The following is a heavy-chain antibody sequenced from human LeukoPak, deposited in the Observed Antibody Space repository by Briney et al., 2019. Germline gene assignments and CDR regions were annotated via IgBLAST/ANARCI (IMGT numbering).Heavy chain of an antibody. CDR3: ARLYYYDASGPPL. J-gene: IGHJ4*02. CDR2: IYYTGRT. V-gene: IGHV4-39*01. Sequence: SETLSLTCSISGDYISSSNYYWGWIRQPPGKGLEWIGNIYYTGRTYYNPSLKSRVSISIDTSKNEFSLKVRSVTAADTAVYYYARLYYYDASGPPLWGQGTLVIVSS. CDR1: GDYISSSNYY. D-gene: IGHD3-22*01.